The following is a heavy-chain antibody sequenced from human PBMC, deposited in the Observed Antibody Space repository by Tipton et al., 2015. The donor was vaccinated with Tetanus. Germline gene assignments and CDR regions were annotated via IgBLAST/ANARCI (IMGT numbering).Heavy chain of an antibody. CDR3: ARGGGSSGYGRPRYFDH. CDR1: GYTFPDYG. D-gene: IGHD5-12*01. J-gene: IGHJ5*02. Sequence: QVQLVQSGAEVKRPGASVRVSRKTSGYTFPDYGIVWVRQAPGQGLEWMAWITAYNGNTYTARKGQGRLAMTTDTSTNTAYMELRSLTSDDPAVYYCARGGGSSGYGRPRYFDHWGQGTLVTVSS. V-gene: IGHV1-18*01. CDR2: ITAYNGNT.